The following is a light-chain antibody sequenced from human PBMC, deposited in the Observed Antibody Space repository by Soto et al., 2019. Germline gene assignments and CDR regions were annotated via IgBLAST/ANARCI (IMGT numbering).Light chain of an antibody. Sequence: EIVLTQSPATLSLSPGDRATLSCRASQSVSRYLAWYQEKPGQAPRLLFYDASNRATGIPARFSGSGSGTDFTLTISSLEPEDFAVYYCQQRSKWYTFGQGTKLEIK. J-gene: IGKJ2*01. V-gene: IGKV3-11*01. CDR1: QSVSRY. CDR3: QQRSKWYT. CDR2: DAS.